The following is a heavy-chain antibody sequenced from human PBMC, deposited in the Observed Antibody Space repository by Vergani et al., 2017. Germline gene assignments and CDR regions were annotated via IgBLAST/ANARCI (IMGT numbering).Heavy chain of an antibody. CDR2: IYYSGST. V-gene: IGHV4-30-4*08. J-gene: IGHJ5*02. CDR1: GGSISSGDYY. CDR3: ARAPVVIVSGQGFDP. D-gene: IGHD5/OR15-5a*01. Sequence: QVQLQESGPGLVKPSQTLSLTCTVSGGSISSGDYYWSWIRQPPGKGLEWIGYIYYSGSTYYNPSLKSRVTISVDTSKNQFSLKLSSVTAADTAVYYCARAPVVIVSGQGFDPWGQGTLVTVSS.